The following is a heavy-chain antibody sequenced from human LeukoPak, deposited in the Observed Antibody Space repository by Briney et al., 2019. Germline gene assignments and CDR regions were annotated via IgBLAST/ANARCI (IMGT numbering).Heavy chain of an antibody. CDR2: ISSSGSTI. J-gene: IGHJ4*02. CDR3: ARAPHFFDTSGSRYYFDY. Sequence: GGSLRLSCAASGFTFSDYYMSWIRQAPGKGLEWVSYISSSGSTIYYADSVKGRFTISRDNAKNSLYLQMNSLRAEDTAVYYCARAPHFFDTSGSRYYFDYWGQGALVTVSS. D-gene: IGHD3-22*01. CDR1: GFTFSDYY. V-gene: IGHV3-11*01.